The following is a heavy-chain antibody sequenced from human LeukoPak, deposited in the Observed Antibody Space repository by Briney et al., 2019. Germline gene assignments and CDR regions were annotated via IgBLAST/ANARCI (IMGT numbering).Heavy chain of an antibody. Sequence: SETLSLTCTVSGGSINSYYWTWIRQPPGKGLEWIGNIYNSGNTNYNPSLKSRVTISVDTSKNQFSLKLNSVTAADTAEYFCARESRRSYCNEYWGQGTLVTVSS. CDR1: GGSINSYY. J-gene: IGHJ4*02. V-gene: IGHV4-59*12. D-gene: IGHD2-2*01. CDR2: IYNSGNT. CDR3: ARESRRSYCNEY.